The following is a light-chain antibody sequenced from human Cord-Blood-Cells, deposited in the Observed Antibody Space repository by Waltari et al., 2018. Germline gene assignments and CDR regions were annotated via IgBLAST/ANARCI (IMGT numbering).Light chain of an antibody. CDR2: AVS. J-gene: IGLJ2*01. CDR1: RSDVGGYHY. CDR3: CSYAGSNNLV. V-gene: IGLV2-8*01. Sequence: QSALTQPPSASGSPGPSVTISCTGTRSDVGGYHYVSWYQQHPGKAPKLMIYAVSNRPSGVPDGFSGSKSGNTASLTVSGLQAEDEADYYCCSYAGSNNLVFGGGTKLTVL.